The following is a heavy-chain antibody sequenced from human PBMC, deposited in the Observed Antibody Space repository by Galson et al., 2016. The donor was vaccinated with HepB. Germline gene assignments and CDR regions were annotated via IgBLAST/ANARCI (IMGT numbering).Heavy chain of an antibody. CDR3: ARDRGSGYLDAFDI. CDR1: GFTFRSYI. D-gene: IGHD3-22*01. CDR2: ISSGSAYK. V-gene: IGHV3-21*01. Sequence: SLRLSCAVSGFTFRSYIMNWVRQAPGEGLEWVASISSGSAYKYYAESMKGRFTISRDNAKQSLYLQMSSLRAEDTAVYYCARDRGSGYLDAFDIWGQGTMVTVSS. J-gene: IGHJ3*02.